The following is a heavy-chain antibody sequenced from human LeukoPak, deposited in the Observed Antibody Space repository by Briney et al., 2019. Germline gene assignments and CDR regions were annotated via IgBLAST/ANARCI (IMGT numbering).Heavy chain of an antibody. Sequence: PGGSLRLSCVASGFTLSSYSMSWVRQAQGKGLEWVSAMSGSDTGSWYADSVKGRFTISRDTSKTTLYLQMNSLRAEDTAIYYCAKDARSFGGTYFDYWGQGIQVTVSS. CDR3: AKDARSFGGTYFDY. CDR1: GFTLSSYS. V-gene: IGHV3-23*01. D-gene: IGHD4-23*01. J-gene: IGHJ4*02. CDR2: MSGSDTGS.